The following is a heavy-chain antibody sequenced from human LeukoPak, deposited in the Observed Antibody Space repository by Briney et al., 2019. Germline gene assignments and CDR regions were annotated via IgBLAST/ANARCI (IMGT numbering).Heavy chain of an antibody. CDR1: GFTFSSYS. CDR2: ISSSSSYI. D-gene: IGHD6-13*01. Sequence: GGSLRLSCAASGFTFSSYSMNWVRQAPGKGLEWVSSISSSSSYIYYADSVKGRFTISRDNAKNSLYLQMNSLRAEDTAVYYCATSGIAAAGSFDYWGQGTLVTVSS. J-gene: IGHJ4*02. CDR3: ATSGIAAAGSFDY. V-gene: IGHV3-21*04.